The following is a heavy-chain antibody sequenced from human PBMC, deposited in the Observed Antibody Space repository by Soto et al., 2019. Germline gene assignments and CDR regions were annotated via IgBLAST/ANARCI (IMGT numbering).Heavy chain of an antibody. V-gene: IGHV1-8*01. Sequence: ASVKVSCKASGYTFTSYDINWVRQATGQGLEWMGWMNPNSGNTGYAQKFQGRVTMTRNTSISTAYMELSSLRSEDTAVYYCAISSGWYGGAFDIWGQGTMVTVSS. CDR3: AISSGWYGGAFDI. CDR2: MNPNSGNT. D-gene: IGHD6-19*01. J-gene: IGHJ3*02. CDR1: GYTFTSYD.